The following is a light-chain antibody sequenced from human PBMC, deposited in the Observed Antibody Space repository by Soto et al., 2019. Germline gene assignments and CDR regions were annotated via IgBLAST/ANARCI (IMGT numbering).Light chain of an antibody. J-gene: IGKJ1*01. CDR3: QKSYSTPHT. V-gene: IGKV1-39*01. Sequence: DIQMTQSPSSLSASVGDRVTITCRASQSISSYLNWYQQKPGKAPKLLIYAASSLQSGVPSRFSGSGSGTDFTLTISSLQPEDFATYYCQKSYSTPHTFGQGNKVEIK. CDR2: AAS. CDR1: QSISSY.